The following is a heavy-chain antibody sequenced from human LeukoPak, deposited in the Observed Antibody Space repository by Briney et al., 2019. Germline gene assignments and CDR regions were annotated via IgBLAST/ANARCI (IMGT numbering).Heavy chain of an antibody. V-gene: IGHV3-48*04. J-gene: IGHJ4*02. CDR2: STM. D-gene: IGHD3-22*01. CDR3: ARVVVVKFDY. Sequence: STMYYADSVKGRFTISRDNAKNSLYLQMNSLRAEDTAVYYCARVVVVKFDYWGQGTLVTVSS.